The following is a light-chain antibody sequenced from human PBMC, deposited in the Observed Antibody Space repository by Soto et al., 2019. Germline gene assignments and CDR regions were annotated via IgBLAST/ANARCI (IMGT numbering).Light chain of an antibody. J-gene: IGKJ1*01. CDR3: QQRTDWHRT. V-gene: IGKV3-11*01. CDR2: RAS. CDR1: QSVSRN. Sequence: EVVLTQSPATLYLSPGERATLSCRASQSVSRNLAWYQQKPGQAPRLLIYRASTRATGIPARFSGSGSGTDFSRSISSLQPEDFAVYYCQQRTDWHRTFGQGTKVEVK.